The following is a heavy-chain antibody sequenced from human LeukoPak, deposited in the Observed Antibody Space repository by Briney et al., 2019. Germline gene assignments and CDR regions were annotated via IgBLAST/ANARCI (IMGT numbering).Heavy chain of an antibody. CDR2: IYYSGST. D-gene: IGHD3-10*01. V-gene: IGHV4-30-4*01. CDR1: GGSISSGDYY. CDR3: ARDPEYYYGSGSSPHWV. J-gene: IGHJ6*02. Sequence: SETLSLTCTVSGGSISSGDYYWSWIRQPPGKGLEWIGYIYYSGSTYYNPSLKSRVTISVDTSKNQFSLKLSSVTAADTAVYYCARDPEYYYGSGSSPHWVWGQGTTVTVSS.